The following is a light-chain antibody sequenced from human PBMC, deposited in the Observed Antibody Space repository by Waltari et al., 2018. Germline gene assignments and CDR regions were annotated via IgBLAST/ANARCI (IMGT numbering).Light chain of an antibody. CDR3: SSYTNSSTYV. V-gene: IGLV2-14*01. Sequence: QSALTQPASVSGSPGQSITISCTGTNSDVAGYNYVPWYQPRPGKAPHLLVSEVTNRPSGVSNRFSGSKSDNTASLTISGLLAEDEADYYCSSYTNSSTYVFGTGTKVTVL. CDR1: NSDVAGYNY. CDR2: EVT. J-gene: IGLJ1*01.